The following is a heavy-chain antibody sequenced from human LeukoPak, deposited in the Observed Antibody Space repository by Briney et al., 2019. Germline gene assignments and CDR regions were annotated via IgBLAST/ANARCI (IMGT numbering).Heavy chain of an antibody. CDR2: INDSGST. D-gene: IGHD3-10*01. CDR1: GGSFSGYY. CDR3: ARDSGYGSGSYIPVGDY. J-gene: IGHJ4*02. Sequence: PSETLSLTCAVYGGSFSGYYWSWIRQPPGKELEWIGEINDSGSTNSYPSLKSRVTISVDTSKNQFSLKLSSVTAADTAVYYCARDSGYGSGSYIPVGDYWGQGTLVTVSS. V-gene: IGHV4-34*01.